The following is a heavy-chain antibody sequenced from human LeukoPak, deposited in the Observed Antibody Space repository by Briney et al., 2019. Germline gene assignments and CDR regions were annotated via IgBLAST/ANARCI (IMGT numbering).Heavy chain of an antibody. CDR2: ITSSSRSL. D-gene: IGHD6-13*01. V-gene: IGHV3-21*04. Sequence: GGSLRLSCAASGLTFSSYSMNWVRQAPGKGLEWVSSITSSSRSLYYADSVKGRFTISRDNAKNSLYLQMNSLRPEDTAVYYCARERGQQLPLDYWGQGTLVIVSS. CDR3: ARERGQQLPLDY. CDR1: GLTFSSYS. J-gene: IGHJ4*02.